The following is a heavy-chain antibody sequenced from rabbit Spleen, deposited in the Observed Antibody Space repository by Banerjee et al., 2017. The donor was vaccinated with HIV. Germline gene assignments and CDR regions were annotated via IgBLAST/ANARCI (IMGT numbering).Heavy chain of an antibody. CDR2: ISDRSGRT. J-gene: IGHJ4*01. Sequence: QEQLVESGGGLVKPGASLTLTCKASGFSYSSNYYMCWVRQAPGKGLEWIACISDRSGRTDHASWAKGRFTLTKTSSNTMTLQMASLTGADTATDLCARGDFCFNLWGPGTLVTVS. D-gene: IGHD4-2*01. CDR3: ARGDFCFNL. CDR1: GFSYSSNYY. V-gene: IGHV1S45*01.